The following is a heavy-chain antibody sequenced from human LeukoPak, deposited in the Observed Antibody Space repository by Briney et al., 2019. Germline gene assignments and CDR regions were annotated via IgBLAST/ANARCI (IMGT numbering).Heavy chain of an antibody. J-gene: IGHJ6*02. CDR1: GFTFSTST. Sequence: GGSLRLSCAASGFTFSTSTMHWVRQAPGKRLEWVAVISYDGSNKFYADSVKGRFAISRDNSKNTLYLQMNSLRGYDSAVYYCARPLSNGYFHDSGGYYPYAMDVWGQGTTVTVSS. CDR2: ISYDGSNK. CDR3: ARPLSNGYFHDSGGYYPYAMDV. D-gene: IGHD3-22*01. V-gene: IGHV3-30*09.